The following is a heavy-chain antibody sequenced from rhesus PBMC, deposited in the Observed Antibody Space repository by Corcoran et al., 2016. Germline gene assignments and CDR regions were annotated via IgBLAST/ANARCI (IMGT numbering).Heavy chain of an antibody. D-gene: IGHD6-19*01. CDR2: ISPYNGNK. V-gene: IGHV1-1*01. J-gene: IGHJ4*01. Sequence: QVQLVQSGAEIKQPGASVKLSCKASGYPFTTYYIHWVRQDPGKGLEWIGLISPYNGNKVYAQNFQGRVTITTDTSTSTGYMELSSLRSEDTAVYYCTRATGYSSSFLFDYWGQGVLVTVSS. CDR3: TRATGYSSSFLFDY. CDR1: GYPFTTYY.